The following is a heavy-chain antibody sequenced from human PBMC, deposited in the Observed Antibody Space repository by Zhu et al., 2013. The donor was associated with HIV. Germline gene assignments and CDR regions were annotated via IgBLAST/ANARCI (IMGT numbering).Heavy chain of an antibody. Sequence: QVQLVQSGAEVKKPGASVKVSCKASGYTSISYNIGWVRQAPGQGLEWMGWISAYKGNTNYAQRFQGRVTMTTDTSTNTAYMELRSLTSDDTAVYYCARVSIAVAGPATDWGQGTLVTVSS. CDR1: GYTSISYN. CDR2: ISAYKGNT. CDR3: ARVSIAVAGPATD. V-gene: IGHV1-18*01. J-gene: IGHJ4*02. D-gene: IGHD6-19*01.